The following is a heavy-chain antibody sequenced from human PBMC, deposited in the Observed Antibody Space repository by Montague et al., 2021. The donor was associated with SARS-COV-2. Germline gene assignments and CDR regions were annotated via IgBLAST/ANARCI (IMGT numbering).Heavy chain of an antibody. CDR3: ARVGRQQLVRLSGMDV. Sequence: SETLSLPCTVSGGSISSSSYYWGWIRQPPGKGLEWIGSIYYSGSTYYNPSLKSRVTISVGTSKNQFSLKLSSVTAADTAVYYCARVGRQQLVRLSGMDVWGQGTTVTVSS. D-gene: IGHD6-13*01. CDR1: GGSISSSSYY. J-gene: IGHJ6*02. V-gene: IGHV4-39*07. CDR2: IYYSGST.